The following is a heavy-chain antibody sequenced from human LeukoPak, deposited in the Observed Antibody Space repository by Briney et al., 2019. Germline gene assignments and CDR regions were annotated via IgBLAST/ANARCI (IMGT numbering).Heavy chain of an antibody. V-gene: IGHV4-34*01. D-gene: IGHD6-13*01. CDR2: INHSGST. CDR3: ARGPGYSSSWYTA. Sequence: SETLSLTCAVYGGSFSGYYWSWIRQPPGEGLEWIGEINHSGSTNYNPSLKSRVTISVDTSKNQFSLKLSSVTAADTAVYYCARGPGYSSSWYTAWGQGTLVTVSS. CDR1: GGSFSGYY. J-gene: IGHJ5*02.